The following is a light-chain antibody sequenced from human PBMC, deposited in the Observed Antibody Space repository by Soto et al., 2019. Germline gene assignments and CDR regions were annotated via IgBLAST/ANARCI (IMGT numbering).Light chain of an antibody. CDR1: DVGIKS. J-gene: IGLJ1*01. CDR2: DGG. CDR3: QVWDSPSDHYV. V-gene: IGLV3-21*02. Sequence: SYELTQAPSVSVAPGQTATIPCGGKDVGIKSVHWYQQKPGQAPVVVVFDGGARPSGIPDRFSGSTSGSAATLTISRVEAGYEADYFCQVWDSPSDHYVFGTGTKLTVL.